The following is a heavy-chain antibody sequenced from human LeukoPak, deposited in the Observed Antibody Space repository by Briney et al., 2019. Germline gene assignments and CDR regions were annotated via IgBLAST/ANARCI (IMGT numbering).Heavy chain of an antibody. J-gene: IGHJ4*02. V-gene: IGHV3-9*03. CDR2: ISWNSGSI. CDR3: AKSRGYSYGYTNYFDY. CDR1: GFTFDDYA. Sequence: PGGSLRLSCAASGFTFDDYAMHWVRQAPGKGLEWVSGISWNSGSIGYADSVKGRFTISRDNAKNSLYLQMNSLRAEDMALYYCAKSRGYSYGYTNYFDYWGQGTLVTVSS. D-gene: IGHD5-18*01.